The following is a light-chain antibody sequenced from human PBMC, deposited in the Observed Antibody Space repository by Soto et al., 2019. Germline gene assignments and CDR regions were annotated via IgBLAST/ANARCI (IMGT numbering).Light chain of an antibody. CDR2: DAS. CDR1: QSFSIY. Sequence: EIVMTQSPGTLSLSPGESATLSCRASQSFSIYLAWYQQIPGQAPTLLIYDASTRATGIPARFSGSGSGTDFTLTISRLEPEDSAVYYCQQYGHSLWTFGQGTKVDI. J-gene: IGKJ1*01. V-gene: IGKV3-20*01. CDR3: QQYGHSLWT.